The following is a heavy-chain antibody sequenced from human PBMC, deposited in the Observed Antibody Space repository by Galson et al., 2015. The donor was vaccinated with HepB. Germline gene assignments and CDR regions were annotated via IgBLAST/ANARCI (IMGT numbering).Heavy chain of an antibody. J-gene: IGHJ4*02. V-gene: IGHV4-39*01. Sequence: SETLSLTCSVSGGSISSSSYYWGWIRQPPGKGLEWIGNIYYSGSTYYSPSLKSRVTISVDTSKNQFSLKLSSVTDADTSLYYCARLVDSSGYYSNWGQGTLVTVSS. CDR2: IYYSGST. CDR1: GGSISSSSYY. CDR3: ARLVDSSGYYSN. D-gene: IGHD3-22*01.